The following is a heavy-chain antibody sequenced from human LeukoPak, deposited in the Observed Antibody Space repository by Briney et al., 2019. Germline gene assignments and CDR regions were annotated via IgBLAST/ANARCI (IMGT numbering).Heavy chain of an antibody. CDR2: IIWSGGST. CDR1: GFTFDDYG. D-gene: IGHD2-15*01. J-gene: IGHJ5*02. CDR3: ARDRAIYCSGGSCSVGEFDP. V-gene: IGHV3-20*04. Sequence: GGSLRLSCAASGFTFDDYGMSWVRQAPGKGLEWVSGIIWSGGSTGYADSVKGRFTISRDNAKNSLYLQMNSLRAEDTALYYCARDRAIYCSGGSCSVGEFDPWGQGTLVTVSS.